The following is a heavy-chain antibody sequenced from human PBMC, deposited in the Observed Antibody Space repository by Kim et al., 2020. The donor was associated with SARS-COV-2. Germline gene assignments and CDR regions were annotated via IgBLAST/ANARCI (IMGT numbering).Heavy chain of an antibody. J-gene: IGHJ5*02. CDR3: ARDLLFDP. V-gene: IGHV4-30-2*01. CDR2: SGST. Sequence: SGSTYYNPSLKSRVTISVDRSKNQFSLKLSSVTAADTAVYYCARDLLFDPWGQGTLVTVSS.